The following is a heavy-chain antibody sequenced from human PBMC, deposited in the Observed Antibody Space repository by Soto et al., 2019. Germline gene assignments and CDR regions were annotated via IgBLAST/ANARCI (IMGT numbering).Heavy chain of an antibody. J-gene: IGHJ4*02. CDR1: GLPFSTYA. CDR3: AMDRQPDRRWPLAH. Sequence: PGGSLRLSCTASGLPFSTYAMSWFRQAPGKGLEWVSGIFGNGGGISYADSVRGRFTISRDNSNSILYLQMHSLRAEDTAVYYFAMDRQPDRRWPLAHWGRGTLVTVSS. V-gene: IGHV3-23*01. CDR2: IFGNGGGI. D-gene: IGHD2-21*01.